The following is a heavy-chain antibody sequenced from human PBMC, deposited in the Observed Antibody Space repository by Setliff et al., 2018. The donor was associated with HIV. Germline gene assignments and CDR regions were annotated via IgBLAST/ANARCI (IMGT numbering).Heavy chain of an antibody. Sequence: SETLSLTCAVYGGSFSGYYWSWIRQPPGKGLEWIGSVSQSGSTYYNPSLKSRITISVDRSKNLFSLKLISVTAADQGVYYCARVPVAGANWFDPWGLGTLVTVSS. CDR3: ARVPVAGANWFDP. D-gene: IGHD2-21*01. V-gene: IGHV4-34*01. J-gene: IGHJ5*02. CDR1: GGSFSGYY. CDR2: VSQSGST.